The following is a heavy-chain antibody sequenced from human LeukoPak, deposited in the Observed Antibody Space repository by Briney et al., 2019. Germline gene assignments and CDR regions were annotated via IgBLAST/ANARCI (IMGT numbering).Heavy chain of an antibody. CDR3: ARVRYYYGSGSYSDY. D-gene: IGHD3-10*01. CDR2: INPNSGGT. J-gene: IGHJ4*02. V-gene: IGHV1-2*04. Sequence: ASVKVSCKASGYTFTGYYMHWVRQAPGQGLEWMGWINPNSGGTNYAQKFQGWVTMTRDTSISTAYMELSRLRSDDTAVYYCARVRYYYGSGSYSDYWGQGTLVTVSS. CDR1: GYTFTGYY.